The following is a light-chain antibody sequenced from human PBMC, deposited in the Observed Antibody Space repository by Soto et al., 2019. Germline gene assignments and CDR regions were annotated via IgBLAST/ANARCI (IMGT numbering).Light chain of an antibody. CDR2: DAS. V-gene: IGKV1-33*01. CDR1: QDISNY. Sequence: DIQMTQSPSSLSASVGDRVTITCQASQDISNYLNWYQQKPGKAPKLLIYDASNLERGVPSRFSGRVSGTDFTFTIISLQPEDIATYYCQQYDNLPFTFGQGTRLEIK. J-gene: IGKJ5*01. CDR3: QQYDNLPFT.